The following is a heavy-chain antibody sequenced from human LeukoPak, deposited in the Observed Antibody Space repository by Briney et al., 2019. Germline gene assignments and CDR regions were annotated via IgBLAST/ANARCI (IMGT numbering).Heavy chain of an antibody. CDR3: AKSIAVAFYS. CDR1: GFTSSSYS. CDR2: ISGSGAGT. Sequence: GGSLRLSCAVSGFTSSSYSMSWVRQAPGKGLEWVSSISGSGAGTYYADSVKGRFTISRDNSKNTLYLQMNSLRAEDTAVYYCAKSIAVAFYSWGQGTLVTVSS. D-gene: IGHD6-19*01. V-gene: IGHV3-23*01. J-gene: IGHJ4*02.